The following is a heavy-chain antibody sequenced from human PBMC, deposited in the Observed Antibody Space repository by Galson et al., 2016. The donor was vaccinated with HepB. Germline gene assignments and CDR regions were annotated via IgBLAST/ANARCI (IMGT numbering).Heavy chain of an antibody. CDR2: ISAYNGNT. V-gene: IGHV1-18*01. CDR1: GYTFSSYG. J-gene: IGHJ6*02. CDR3: ARTDPERGYYDILTTYYKYYYYYDMDV. Sequence: SVKVSCKASGYTFSSYGITWVRQAPGQGLEWMGWISAYNGNTNYAQKFQGRVTMTTDTSTTTAYMELRSLRSDDTAVYYCARTDPERGYYDILTTYYKYYYYYDMDVWGQGTTVTVSS. D-gene: IGHD3-9*01.